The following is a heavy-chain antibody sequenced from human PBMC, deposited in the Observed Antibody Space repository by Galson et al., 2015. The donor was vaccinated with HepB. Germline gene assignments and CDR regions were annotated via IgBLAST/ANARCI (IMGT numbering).Heavy chain of an antibody. CDR2: INAGNGNT. CDR1: GYTFTSYA. CDR3: ARASLTLGYYYDSSSLEYAFDI. D-gene: IGHD3-22*01. V-gene: IGHV1-3*01. J-gene: IGHJ3*02. Sequence: SVKVSCKASGYTFTSYAMHWVRQAPGQRLEWMGWINAGNGNTKYSQKFQGRVTITRDTSASTAYMELSSLRSEDTAVYYCARASLTLGYYYDSSSLEYAFDIWGQGTMVTVSS.